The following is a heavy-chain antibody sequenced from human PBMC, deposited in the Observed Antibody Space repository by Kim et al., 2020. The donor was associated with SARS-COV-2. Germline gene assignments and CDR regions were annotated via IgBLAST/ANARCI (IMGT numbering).Heavy chain of an antibody. V-gene: IGHV4-34*01. CDR2: INPSGSA. CDR3: ARVWAY. CDR1: GGSFSGYL. J-gene: IGHJ4*02. D-gene: IGHD7-27*01. Sequence: SETLSLTCSLSGGSFSGYLWSWIRQSPGKGLEVIGEINPSGSAKYNPSLKSRVTISLDTSKNQFSLRLTSVTAADTAVYFCARVWAYWGQGTLVTVSS.